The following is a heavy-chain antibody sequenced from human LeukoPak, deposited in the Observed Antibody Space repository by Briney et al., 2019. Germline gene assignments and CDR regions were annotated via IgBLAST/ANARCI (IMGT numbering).Heavy chain of an antibody. Sequence: GGSLRLSCAASGFTFSSYAMSWVRQAPGQGLEWVSAISGSGGRTYYADSAKGRFTISRDTSSNTLYLQMNSLRNDDTAVYYCARAENGYSSSWSYQYYYYMDVWGKGTTVTVSS. CDR2: ISGSGGRT. CDR3: ARAENGYSSSWSYQYYYYMDV. V-gene: IGHV3-23*01. D-gene: IGHD6-13*01. CDR1: GFTFSSYA. J-gene: IGHJ6*03.